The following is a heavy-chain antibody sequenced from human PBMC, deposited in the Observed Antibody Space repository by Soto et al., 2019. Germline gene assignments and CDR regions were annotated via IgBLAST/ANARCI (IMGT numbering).Heavy chain of an antibody. CDR1: GFTFSSYG. CDR2: ISYDGSNK. D-gene: IGHD2-15*01. V-gene: IGHV3-30*18. Sequence: PGGSLRLSCAASGFTFSSYGMHWVRQAPGKGLEWVAVISYDGSNKYYADSVKGRLTISRDNSKNTLYLQMNSLRAEDTAVYYCAKSGSVAAVRYYFDYWGQGTLVTVSS. J-gene: IGHJ4*02. CDR3: AKSGSVAAVRYYFDY.